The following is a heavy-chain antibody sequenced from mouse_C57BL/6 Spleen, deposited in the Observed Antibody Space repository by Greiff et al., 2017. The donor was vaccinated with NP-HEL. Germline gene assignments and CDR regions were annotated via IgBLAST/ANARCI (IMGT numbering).Heavy chain of an antibody. CDR2: IDPETGGT. J-gene: IGHJ2*01. CDR3: TRGRDYDGYYFDY. V-gene: IGHV1-15*01. D-gene: IGHD2-4*01. Sequence: QVQLKESGAELVRPGASVTLSCKASGYTFTDYEMHWVKQTPVHGLEWIGAIDPETGGTAYNQKFKGKAILTADKSSSTAYMELRSLTSEDSAVYYCTRGRDYDGYYFDYWGQGTTLTVSS. CDR1: GYTFTDYE.